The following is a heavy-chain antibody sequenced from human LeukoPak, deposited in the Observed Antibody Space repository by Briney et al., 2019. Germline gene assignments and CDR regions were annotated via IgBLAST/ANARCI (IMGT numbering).Heavy chain of an antibody. Sequence: SETLSLTCIVSGGSISSSSHYWGWIRQSPGKGLEWIGSIYYSGSTYYNPSLKSRVTISVDTSKNQFSLKLSSVTAADTAVYYCARHERYSSSWTGAFDIWGQGTMVTVSS. CDR3: ARHERYSSSWTGAFDI. J-gene: IGHJ3*02. CDR1: GGSISSSSHY. D-gene: IGHD6-13*01. CDR2: IYYSGST. V-gene: IGHV4-39*01.